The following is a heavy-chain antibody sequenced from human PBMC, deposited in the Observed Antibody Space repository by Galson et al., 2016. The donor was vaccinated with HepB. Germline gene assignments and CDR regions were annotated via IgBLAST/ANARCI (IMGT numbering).Heavy chain of an antibody. CDR1: GFSFSDYA. CDR3: STDGGSSGWYDWFDP. Sequence: SLRLSCAASGFSFSDYAIHWVRQAPGKGPEWLSIISYGYSIYYEDSVKGRFTISRDNSKNTVYLQMNNLRREDTALYYCSTDGGSSGWYDWFDPWGQGTLVTVSS. J-gene: IGHJ5*02. V-gene: IGHV3-30*04. CDR2: ISYGYSI. D-gene: IGHD6-19*01.